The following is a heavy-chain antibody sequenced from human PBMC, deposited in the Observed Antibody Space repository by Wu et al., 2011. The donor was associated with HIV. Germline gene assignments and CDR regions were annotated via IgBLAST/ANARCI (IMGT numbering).Heavy chain of an antibody. V-gene: IGHV1-69*15. D-gene: IGHD1-26*01. CDR1: GGTFSSYV. Sequence: QVQLVQSGAEVKKPGSSVKVSCKASGGTFSSYVINWVRQAPGQGLEWMGRIIPMFGTTNYAQKFQGRVTITADESTSTAYMELSNVRSEDTAVYYCARGGVVGAPFDYWGQGTLVTVSS. J-gene: IGHJ4*02. CDR2: IIPMFGTT. CDR3: ARGGVVGAPFDY.